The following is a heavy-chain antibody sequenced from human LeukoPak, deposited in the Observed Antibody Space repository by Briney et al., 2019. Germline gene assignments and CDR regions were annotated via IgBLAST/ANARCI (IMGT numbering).Heavy chain of an antibody. CDR3: AGGPTIDY. D-gene: IGHD5-24*01. Sequence: GGSLRLSCAASGFTFSSYSMNWVRQAPGKGLEWVALISSDGTTKSYADSVKGRFTISRDNSKNTLYLQMNSLKAEDTGVYSCAGGPTIDYWGQGTLVTVSS. CDR1: GFTFSSYS. V-gene: IGHV3-30*03. J-gene: IGHJ4*02. CDR2: ISSDGTTK.